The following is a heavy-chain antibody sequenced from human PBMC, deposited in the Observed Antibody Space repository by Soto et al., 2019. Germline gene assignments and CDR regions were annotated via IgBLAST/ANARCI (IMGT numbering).Heavy chain of an antibody. CDR1: GYTFTSYG. CDR3: ARDRVGVSYNWNNRYYYYGMDV. Sequence: ASVKVSCKASGYTFTSYGISWVRQAPGQGLEWMGWISAYNGNTNYAQKLQGRVTMTTDTSTSTAYMELRSLRSGDTAVYYCARDRVGVSYNWNNRYYYYGMDVWGQGTTVTVSS. CDR2: ISAYNGNT. D-gene: IGHD1-20*01. J-gene: IGHJ6*02. V-gene: IGHV1-18*01.